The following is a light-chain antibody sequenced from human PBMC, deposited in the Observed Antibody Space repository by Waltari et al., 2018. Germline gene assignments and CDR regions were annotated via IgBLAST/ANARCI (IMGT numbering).Light chain of an antibody. CDR2: EVT. CDR3: CSYTSSKSYV. CDR1: SSDVGQYAR. Sequence: QSALTPPPSVSGSPGQSVTISCTGTSSDVGQYARVPWYQQPPKPAPRLILSEVTNRPSGVPDRFSGSKSGNTASLTISGLQAKDEADYYCCSYTSSKSYVFGTGTKVTVL. V-gene: IGLV2-18*02. J-gene: IGLJ1*01.